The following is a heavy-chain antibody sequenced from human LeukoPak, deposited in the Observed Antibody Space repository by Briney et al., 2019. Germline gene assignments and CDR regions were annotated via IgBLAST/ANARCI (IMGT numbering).Heavy chain of an antibody. CDR2: ISSSSSYI. CDR1: GFTLSSYS. J-gene: IGHJ4*02. D-gene: IGHD6-19*01. CDR3: ATYSGRFSVQEPSGECD. V-gene: IGHV3-21*01. Sequence: PGGSLRLSCAASGFTLSSYSMNWVRQAPGKGLEWVSCISSSSSYIYYADSVKGRFTISRDNAKNSLYLQMNSLRAEDTAVYYCATYSGRFSVQEPSGECDWGQGTLVTVSS.